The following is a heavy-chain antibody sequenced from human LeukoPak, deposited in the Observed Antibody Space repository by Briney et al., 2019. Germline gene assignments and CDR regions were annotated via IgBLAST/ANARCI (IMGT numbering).Heavy chain of an antibody. D-gene: IGHD1-26*01. Sequence: GGSLRLSCAASGFTFSSYSMNWVRQAPGKGLEWVLSISSSSSYIYYADSVKGRFTISRDNAKNSLYLQMNSLRAEDTAVYYCASQVGSGSYFPGDYWGQGTLVTVSS. CDR3: ASQVGSGSYFPGDY. CDR2: ISSSSSYI. CDR1: GFTFSSYS. J-gene: IGHJ4*02. V-gene: IGHV3-21*01.